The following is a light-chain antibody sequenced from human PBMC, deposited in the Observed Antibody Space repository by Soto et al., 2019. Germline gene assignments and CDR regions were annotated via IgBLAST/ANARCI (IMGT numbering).Light chain of an antibody. J-gene: IGKJ5*01. CDR3: QQDYNLPVT. CDR2: GAS. V-gene: IGKV3D-7*01. CDR1: QSVSSSY. Sequence: EIVMTQSPATLSLSPGERATLSCRASQSVSSSYLSWYQQKPGQAPRLLIYGASTSATGIPARFSGSGFGTDFTLTIIILQPEDFAVYYCQQDYNLPVTFGQGTRLEIK.